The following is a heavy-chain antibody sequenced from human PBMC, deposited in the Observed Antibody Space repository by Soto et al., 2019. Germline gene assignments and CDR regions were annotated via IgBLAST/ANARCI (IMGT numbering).Heavy chain of an antibody. D-gene: IGHD3-10*01. V-gene: IGHV3-33*01. Sequence: QVQLVESGGGVVQPGRSLRLSCAASGFTFSSYGMHWVRQAPGKGLEWVAVIWYDGSNKYSADSVKGRFTISRDNSKNTLYLQMNSLRAEDTAVYYGARGPLLLGGMDVWGQGTTVTVSS. CDR1: GFTFSSYG. CDR3: ARGPLLLGGMDV. J-gene: IGHJ6*02. CDR2: IWYDGSNK.